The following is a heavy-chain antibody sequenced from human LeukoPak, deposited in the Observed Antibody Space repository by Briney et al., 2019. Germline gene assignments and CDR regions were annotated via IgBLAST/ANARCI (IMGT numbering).Heavy chain of an antibody. V-gene: IGHV1-46*01. CDR1: GYTFTSYF. D-gene: IGHD3-16*02. J-gene: IGHJ5*02. CDR2: INPSGGST. Sequence: ASVTVSCKASGYTFTSYFMHWVRQAPGQGLEWMGIINPSGGSTTYAQKFQGRVTMTRDTSTSTVYMELSGLTSEDTAVYYCARGLGELSLPSFWFDPWGHGTLVTVSS. CDR3: ARGLGELSLPSFWFDP.